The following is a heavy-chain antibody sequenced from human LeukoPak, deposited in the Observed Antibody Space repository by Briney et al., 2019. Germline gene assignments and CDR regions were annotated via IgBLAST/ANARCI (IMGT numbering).Heavy chain of an antibody. D-gene: IGHD5-18*01. CDR3: VSPRGFSYGYFDY. Sequence: KSSETLSLTCTVSGGSISSSSAYWGWIRLPPGKGLEWIGSIYYSKNTYYNPSLKSRVTISADTSKNQFSLTLGSVSATDTAVYYCVSPRGFSYGYFDYWGQGTLVTVSS. CDR1: GGSISSSSAY. V-gene: IGHV4-39*01. J-gene: IGHJ4*02. CDR2: IYYSKNT.